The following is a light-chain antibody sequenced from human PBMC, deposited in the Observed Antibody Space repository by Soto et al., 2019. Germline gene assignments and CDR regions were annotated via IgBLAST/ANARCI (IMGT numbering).Light chain of an antibody. CDR2: AAS. V-gene: IGKV1-39*01. J-gene: IGKJ2*01. CDR3: QQSYTIPRT. CDR1: QTINTY. Sequence: DIQMTQSPSSLSASVGDRVTITCRASQTINTYLNWYQQKLGQAPKLLIYAASTLESGVPSRFSGSGSGTHFTLTISSLQPEDFATYYYQQSYTIPRTFRQWTKLQIK.